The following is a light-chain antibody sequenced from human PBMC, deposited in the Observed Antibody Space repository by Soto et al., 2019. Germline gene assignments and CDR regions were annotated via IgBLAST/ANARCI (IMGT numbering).Light chain of an antibody. CDR2: GAS. J-gene: IGKJ1*01. CDR1: QSVSSD. Sequence: IVSTQTHRNLAVSPGERAPRSCRASQSVSSDLAWYHQKPGQAPRLLIYGASTRATGIPARFSGSGSGTEFTLTINSLQSEDFAVYYCQQYNNWPRTFGQGTKVAIK. CDR3: QQYNNWPRT. V-gene: IGKV3-15*01.